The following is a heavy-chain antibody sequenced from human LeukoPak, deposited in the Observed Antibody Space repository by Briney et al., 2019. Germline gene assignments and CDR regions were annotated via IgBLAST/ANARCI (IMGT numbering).Heavy chain of an antibody. J-gene: IGHJ3*02. V-gene: IGHV3-23*01. CDR3: TKGDDHDYIWGSRKSYVFAI. CDR1: GFTFGSFA. D-gene: IGHD3-16*01. Sequence: GGSLRLSCAASGFTFGSFAMSWVRQAPGKGLEWVSAISGSGGSTYYADSVKGRFTISRDNSKNTLYLQMNSLRGEDTAVYYCTKGDDHDYIWGSRKSYVFAIWGQGTMVTVSS. CDR2: ISGSGGST.